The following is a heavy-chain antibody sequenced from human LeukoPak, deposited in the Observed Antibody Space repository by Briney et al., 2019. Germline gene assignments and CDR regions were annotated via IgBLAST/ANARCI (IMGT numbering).Heavy chain of an antibody. CDR2: ISSSSSYI. D-gene: IGHD3-9*01. CDR1: GFTFSSYS. Sequence: GGSLRLSCAASGFTFSSYSMNWVRQAPGKGLEWVSSISSSSSYIYYADSVKGRFTISRDNAKNSLYLQMNSLRAEDTAVYYCARDAVYDILTGYYSPDDAFDIWGQGTMVTVSS. J-gene: IGHJ3*02. CDR3: ARDAVYDILTGYYSPDDAFDI. V-gene: IGHV3-21*01.